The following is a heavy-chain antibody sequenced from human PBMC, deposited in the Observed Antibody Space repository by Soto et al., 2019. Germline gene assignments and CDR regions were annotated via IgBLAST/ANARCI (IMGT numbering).Heavy chain of an antibody. J-gene: IGHJ6*03. V-gene: IGHV6-1*01. CDR1: GDSVFSNSAA. CDR3: AREGYQLLYYYYYMDV. CDR2: TYYRSKWYN. Sequence: SQTLSLTCAISGDSVFSNSAAWNWIRQSPSRGLEWLGRTYYRSKWYNDYAVSVKSRITINPDTSKNQFSLQLNSVTPEDTAVYYCAREGYQLLYYYYYMDVWGKGTTVTVSS. D-gene: IGHD2-2*01.